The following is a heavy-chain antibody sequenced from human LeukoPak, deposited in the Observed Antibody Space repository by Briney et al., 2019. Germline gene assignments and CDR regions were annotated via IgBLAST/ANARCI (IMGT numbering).Heavy chain of an antibody. Sequence: GRSLRLSCAASGFTFSSYGMHWVRQAPGKGLEWVAVISYDGSNKYYADSVKGRFTISRDNSKNTLYLQMNSLRAEDTAVYHCAKDGGYSGYEDYYYYGMDVWGQGTTVTVSS. V-gene: IGHV3-30*18. CDR3: AKDGGYSGYEDYYYYGMDV. CDR2: ISYDGSNK. J-gene: IGHJ6*02. CDR1: GFTFSSYG. D-gene: IGHD5-12*01.